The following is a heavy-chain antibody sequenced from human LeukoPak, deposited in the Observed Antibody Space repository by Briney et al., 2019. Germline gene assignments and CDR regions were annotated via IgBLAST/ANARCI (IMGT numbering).Heavy chain of an antibody. Sequence: PVKVSCKASGGTFSSYAISWVRQAPGQGLEWMGGIIPIFGTANYAQKFQGRVTMTRNTSISTAYMELSSLRSEDTAVYYCAHPGSGTYYSGMDVWGQGTTVTVSS. J-gene: IGHJ6*02. CDR2: IIPIFGTA. D-gene: IGHD3-10*01. V-gene: IGHV1-69*05. CDR3: AHPGSGTYYSGMDV. CDR1: GGTFSSYA.